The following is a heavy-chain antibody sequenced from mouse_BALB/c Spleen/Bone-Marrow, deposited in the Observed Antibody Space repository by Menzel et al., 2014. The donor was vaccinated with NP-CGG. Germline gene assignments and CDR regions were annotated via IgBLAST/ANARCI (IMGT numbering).Heavy chain of an antibody. Sequence: VQLKQSGPGLVKPSQSLSLTCTVTGYSIXSDYAWNWIRQFPGNKLEWMGYISYSGDTSYNPSLKSRISITRDTSKNQFFLQLNSVTTADTATYYCARRGYYGSSLDYWGQGTTLTVSS. D-gene: IGHD1-1*01. CDR2: ISYSGDT. CDR3: ARRGYYGSSLDY. CDR1: GYSIXSDYA. J-gene: IGHJ2*01. V-gene: IGHV3-2*02.